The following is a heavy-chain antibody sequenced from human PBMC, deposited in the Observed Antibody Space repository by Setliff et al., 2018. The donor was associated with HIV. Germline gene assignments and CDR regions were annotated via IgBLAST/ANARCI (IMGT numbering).Heavy chain of an antibody. V-gene: IGHV1-18*01. D-gene: IGHD6-6*01. Sequence: ASVKVSCTASGYTFTKYGVSWVRQAPGQGLEWMGWISAYNGNTNYPQNVPGRVTMTTDTSTSTAYVEVRSLRSDDTAVYYCARGYSSSSSYYYGMDVWGQGTTVTVSS. J-gene: IGHJ6*02. CDR1: GYTFTKYG. CDR3: ARGYSSSSSYYYGMDV. CDR2: ISAYNGNT.